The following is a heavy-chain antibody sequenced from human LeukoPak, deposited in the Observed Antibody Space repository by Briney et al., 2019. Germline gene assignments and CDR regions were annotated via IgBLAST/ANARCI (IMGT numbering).Heavy chain of an antibody. V-gene: IGHV1-46*01. J-gene: IGHJ4*02. CDR2: INPSGGST. CDR1: GYTFTSYY. CDR3: ARDPLYYYDSSGYYEAAPVDY. Sequence: GASVKVSCKASGYTFTSYYMHWVRQAPGQGLEWMGIINPSGGSTSYAQKFQGRVTMTRDTSTSTVYMELSSLRSEDTAVYYCARDPLYYYDSSGYYEAAPVDYWGQGTLVTVSS. D-gene: IGHD3-22*01.